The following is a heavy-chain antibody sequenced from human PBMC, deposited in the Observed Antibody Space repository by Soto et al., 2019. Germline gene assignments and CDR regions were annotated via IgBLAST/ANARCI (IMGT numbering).Heavy chain of an antibody. CDR1: GGSVSSYY. CDR2: VYYSGST. CDR3: ARSPAAVYGVRYFDY. Sequence: SETLSLTCTVSGGSVSSYYWSWIRQPPGRGLEWIGYVYYSGSTNYNPSLRSRVSISVDASKNQFSLKLSSVTAADTAVYYCARSPAAVYGVRYFDYWGQGTLVTVSS. D-gene: IGHD3-10*01. V-gene: IGHV4-59*02. J-gene: IGHJ4*02.